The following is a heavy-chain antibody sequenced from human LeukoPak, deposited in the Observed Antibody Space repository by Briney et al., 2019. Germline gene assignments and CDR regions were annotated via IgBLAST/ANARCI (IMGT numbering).Heavy chain of an antibody. CDR2: ISSSSSYI. CDR3: AREGSGSSFSFFDY. J-gene: IGHJ4*02. V-gene: IGHV3-21*01. D-gene: IGHD6-6*01. CDR1: GFTFSSYS. Sequence: GGSLRLPCAASGFTFSSYSMNWVRQAPGKGLEWVSSISSSSSYIYYADSVKGRFTISRDNAKNSLYLQMNSLRAEDTAVYYCAREGSGSSFSFFDYWGQGTLVTVSS.